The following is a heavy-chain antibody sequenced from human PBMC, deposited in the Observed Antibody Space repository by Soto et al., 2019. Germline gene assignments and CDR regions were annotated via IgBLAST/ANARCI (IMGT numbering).Heavy chain of an antibody. J-gene: IGHJ4*02. Sequence: SGGSLRLSCAASGFTFSSYAMSWVRQAPGKGLEWVSAISGSGGSTYCADSVKGRFTISRDNSKNTLYLQMNSLRAEDTAVYYCAKLDGPSYYYDSSGSPYYFDYWGQGTLVTVSS. CDR1: GFTFSSYA. D-gene: IGHD3-22*01. CDR3: AKLDGPSYYYDSSGSPYYFDY. V-gene: IGHV3-23*01. CDR2: ISGSGGST.